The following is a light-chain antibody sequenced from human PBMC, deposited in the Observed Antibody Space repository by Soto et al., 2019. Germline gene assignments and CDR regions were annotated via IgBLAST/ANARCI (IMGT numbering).Light chain of an antibody. J-gene: IGKJ4*01. Sequence: EIVLTQSPGTLSLSPGERATLSCRASQSVTGTSLAWYQQIPGRAPRLLIYGTSIRAIGIPDRFSGSGSGTDFTLTISRLEPEDFAVYYCQQYGSSPLTFGGGTKIEIK. CDR3: QQYGSSPLT. CDR2: GTS. CDR1: QSVTGTS. V-gene: IGKV3-20*01.